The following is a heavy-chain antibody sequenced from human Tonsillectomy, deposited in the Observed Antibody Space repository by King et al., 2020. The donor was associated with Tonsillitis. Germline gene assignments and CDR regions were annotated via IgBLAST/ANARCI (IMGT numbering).Heavy chain of an antibody. Sequence: VQLVESGGGLVQPGGSLRLSCAASGFTFNSYWMNWFRQAPGKGLGWVANIKEDGSETYYVGSVRGRFTISRDNANNSLSLQMNSLRAEDTAVYYCVRGTTIPGTDYWGQGTLVIVSS. D-gene: IGHD2/OR15-2a*01. CDR2: IKEDGSET. CDR3: VRGTTIPGTDY. V-gene: IGHV3-7*01. CDR1: GFTFNSYW. J-gene: IGHJ4*02.